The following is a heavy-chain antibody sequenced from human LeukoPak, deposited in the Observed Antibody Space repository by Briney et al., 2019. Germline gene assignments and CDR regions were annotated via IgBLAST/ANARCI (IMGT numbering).Heavy chain of an antibody. CDR3: ARAKSGYLYYFDY. CDR1: GGTFSSYA. D-gene: IGHD5-12*01. Sequence: SVKVSCRASGGTFSSYAISWVRQAPGQGLEWMGGIIPIFGTANYAQKFQGRVTITADESTSTAYMELSSLRSEDTAVYYCARAKSGYLYYFDYWGQGTLVTVSS. V-gene: IGHV1-69*13. CDR2: IIPIFGTA. J-gene: IGHJ4*02.